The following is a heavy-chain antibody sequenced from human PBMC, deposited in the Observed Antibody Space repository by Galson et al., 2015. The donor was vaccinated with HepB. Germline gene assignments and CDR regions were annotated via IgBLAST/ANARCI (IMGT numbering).Heavy chain of an antibody. CDR1: GYTFTSYY. D-gene: IGHD2-15*01. Sequence: KVSCKASGYTFTSYYMHWVRQAPGQGLEWMGIINPSGGSTSYAQKFQGRVTMTRDTSTSTVYMELSSLRSEDTAVYYCARGGLLGYCSGGSCYRTFDYWGQGTLVTVSP. CDR3: ARGGLLGYCSGGSCYRTFDY. CDR2: INPSGGST. V-gene: IGHV1-46*03. J-gene: IGHJ4*02.